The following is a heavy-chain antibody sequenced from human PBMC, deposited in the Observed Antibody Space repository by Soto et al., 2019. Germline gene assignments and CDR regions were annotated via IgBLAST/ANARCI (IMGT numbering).Heavy chain of an antibody. CDR1: GSPFSSYA. J-gene: IGHJ3*02. D-gene: IGHD1-26*01. CDR2: IIPIFGTA. V-gene: IGHV1-69*13. Sequence: SVKVSFKASGSPFSSYAISLVRQAPGQGLEWMGGIIPIFGTANYAQKFQGRVTITADESTSTAYMELSSLRSEDTAVYYCARDPSGSYLEGADAFDIWGQGTLVTVSS. CDR3: ARDPSGSYLEGADAFDI.